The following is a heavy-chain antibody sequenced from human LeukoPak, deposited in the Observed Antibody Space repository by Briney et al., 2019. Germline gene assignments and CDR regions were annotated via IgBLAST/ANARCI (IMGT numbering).Heavy chain of an antibody. Sequence: GGSLRLSCAASGFTVSSNYMSWVRQAPGKGLEWVSVIYSGGSTYYADSVKGRFTIFRDNSKNTLYLQMNSLRAEDTAVYYCARDERLRRRGFDYWGQGTLVTVSS. CDR1: GFTVSSNY. D-gene: IGHD4-17*01. CDR3: ARDERLRRRGFDY. V-gene: IGHV3-53*01. J-gene: IGHJ4*02. CDR2: IYSGGST.